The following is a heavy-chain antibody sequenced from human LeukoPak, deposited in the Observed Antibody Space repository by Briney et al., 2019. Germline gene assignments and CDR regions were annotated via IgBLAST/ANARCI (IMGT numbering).Heavy chain of an antibody. CDR3: ARDDTIAAAGPRPVGDPFDI. J-gene: IGHJ3*02. V-gene: IGHV3-21*01. CDR2: ISSSSSYI. Sequence: GGSLRLSCAASGFTFSSYSMNWVRQAPGKGLEWVSSISSSSSYIYYADSVKGRFTISRDNAKNSLYLQMNSLRAEDTAVYYCARDDTIAAAGPRPVGDPFDIWGQGTMVTVSS. D-gene: IGHD6-13*01. CDR1: GFTFSSYS.